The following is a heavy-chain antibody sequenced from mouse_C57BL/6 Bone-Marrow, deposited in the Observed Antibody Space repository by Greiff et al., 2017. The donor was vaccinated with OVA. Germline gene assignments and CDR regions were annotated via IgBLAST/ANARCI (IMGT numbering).Heavy chain of an antibody. CDR2: IWSGGST. D-gene: IGHD1-1*01. V-gene: IGHV2-2*01. CDR1: GFSLTSYG. CDR3: ARNYGRSRAWFAY. J-gene: IGHJ3*01. Sequence: VQGVESGPGLVQPSQSLSITCTVSGFSLTSYGVHWVRQSPGKGLEWLGVIWSGGSTDYNAAFISRLSISKDNSKSQVFFKMNSLQADDTAIYYCARNYGRSRAWFAYWGQGTLVTVSA.